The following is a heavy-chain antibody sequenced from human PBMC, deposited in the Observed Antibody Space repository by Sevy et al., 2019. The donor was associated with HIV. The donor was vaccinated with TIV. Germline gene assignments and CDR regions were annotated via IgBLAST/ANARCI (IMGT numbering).Heavy chain of an antibody. CDR2: ISYDGSRK. CDR3: ARERERQALNV. Sequence: GGSLRLSCAASGFTFGSYAMHWVRQAPGKGLEWLDFISYDGSRKYYADSVKGRFTISRDNSKNTLFMQVNSLRAEDTALYYCARERERQALNVWGQGTMVTVSS. CDR1: GFTFGSYA. V-gene: IGHV3-30-3*01. J-gene: IGHJ3*01. D-gene: IGHD1-26*01.